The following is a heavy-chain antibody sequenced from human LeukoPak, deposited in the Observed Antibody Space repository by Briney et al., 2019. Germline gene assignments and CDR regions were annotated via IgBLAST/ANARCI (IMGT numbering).Heavy chain of an antibody. Sequence: GGSLRLSCAASGFTFSSNWMNWVRQGPGKGLEWVSVIYSGGSTYYADSVKGRFTISRDNSKNTLYLQMNSLRAEDTAVYYCAREPDPYYDILTGYRPYYYGMDVWGQGTTVTVSS. CDR1: GFTFSSNW. CDR3: AREPDPYYDILTGYRPYYYGMDV. CDR2: IYSGGST. D-gene: IGHD3-9*01. J-gene: IGHJ6*02. V-gene: IGHV3-66*01.